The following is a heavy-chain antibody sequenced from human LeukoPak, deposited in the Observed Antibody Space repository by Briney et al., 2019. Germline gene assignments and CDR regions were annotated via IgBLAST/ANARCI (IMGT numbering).Heavy chain of an antibody. CDR1: GYTFTSYY. CDR3: TRVVLRFWEWFDP. J-gene: IGHJ5*02. D-gene: IGHD3-3*01. Sequence: ASVKVSCKASGYTFTSYYMHWVRQAPGQGLEWMGIINPSGGSTSYAQKFQGRVTMTTDTSTSTAYMELRSLRFDDTAVYYCTRVVLRFWEWFDPWGQGTLVTVSS. CDR2: INPSGGST. V-gene: IGHV1-46*01.